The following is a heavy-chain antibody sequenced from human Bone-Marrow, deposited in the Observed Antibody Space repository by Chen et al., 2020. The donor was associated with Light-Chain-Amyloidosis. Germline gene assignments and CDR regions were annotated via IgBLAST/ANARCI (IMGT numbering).Heavy chain of an antibody. CDR2: IYPDDSDA. J-gene: IGHJ4*02. D-gene: IGHD5-12*01. CDR1: GYTFPNYW. V-gene: IGHV5-51*01. Sequence: EVQLEQSGQEVKKPGESLKISCKGSGYTFPNYWIGWVRQMPGKGLEWMGVIYPDDSDARYSPSFEGQVTISADKYITTAYLQWRSLKASDTAMYYCARRRDGYNFDYWGQGTLVTVSS. CDR3: ARRRDGYNFDY.